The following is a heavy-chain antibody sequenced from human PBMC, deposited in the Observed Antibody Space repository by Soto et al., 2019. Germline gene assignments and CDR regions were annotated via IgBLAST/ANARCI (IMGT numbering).Heavy chain of an antibody. CDR1: GFTFSDHY. CDR2: VRNKPNSYST. Sequence: GGSLRLSCASSGFTFSDHYMDLVRQAPGKGLEWIGRVRNKPNSYSTEYAASVKGRFTISRNDSKNSLYLQMNSLTTDDTALYYCARSGFSGSSDYWGQGTLVTVSS. CDR3: ARSGFSGSSDY. J-gene: IGHJ4*02. V-gene: IGHV3-72*01. D-gene: IGHD1-26*01.